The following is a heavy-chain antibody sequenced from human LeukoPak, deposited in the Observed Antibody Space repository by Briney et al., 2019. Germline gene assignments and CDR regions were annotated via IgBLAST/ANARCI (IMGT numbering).Heavy chain of an antibody. V-gene: IGHV4-39*07. CDR1: GGSISSSSYY. D-gene: IGHD1-26*01. CDR3: ARGGGSPGAFDI. Sequence: SETLSLTCTVSGGSISSSSYYWGWIRQPPGKGLEWIGGIYYSGSTYYNPSLKSRVTISVDTSKNQFSLKLSSVTAADTAVYYCARGGGSPGAFDIWGQGTMVTVSS. J-gene: IGHJ3*02. CDR2: IYYSGST.